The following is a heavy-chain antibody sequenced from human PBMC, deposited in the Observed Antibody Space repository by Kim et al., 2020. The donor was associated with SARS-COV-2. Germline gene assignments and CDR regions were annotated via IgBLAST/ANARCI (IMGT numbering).Heavy chain of an antibody. V-gene: IGHV3-7*01. CDR3: ARDNGGIAVAGFPGY. D-gene: IGHD6-19*01. CDR1: GFTFSSYW. J-gene: IGHJ4*02. CDR2: IKQDGSEK. Sequence: GGSLRLSCAASGFTFSSYWMSWVRQAPGKGLEWAANIKQDGSEKYYVDSVKGRFTISRDNAKNSLYLQMNSLRAEDTAVYYCARDNGGIAVAGFPGYWGQGSLVTVSS.